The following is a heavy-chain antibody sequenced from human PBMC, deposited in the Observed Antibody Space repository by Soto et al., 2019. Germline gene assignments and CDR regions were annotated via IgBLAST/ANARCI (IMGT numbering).Heavy chain of an antibody. D-gene: IGHD1-1*01. CDR3: TGNNEGI. CDR2: INNDGSGK. V-gene: IGHV3-7*01. Sequence: EVQLVESGGGLVQPGGSLRLSCRASGFMYTHFWMAWVRQAPGKGLEWVSSINNDGSGKFYVDSVKGRFTISRDNAANSLYLKMTSLRVQEPAVYYCTGNNEGIWGQGTMVTVSS. J-gene: IGHJ3*02. CDR1: GFMYTHFW.